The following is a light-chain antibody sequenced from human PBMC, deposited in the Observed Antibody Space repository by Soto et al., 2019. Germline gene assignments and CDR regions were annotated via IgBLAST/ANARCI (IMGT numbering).Light chain of an antibody. Sequence: EIVSTQSPGTLSLSPGQRATLSCRASQSISSNFLAWYQQKPGQAPRLLIYATSSRATGIPGRFSGSGSGTDFTLTISRLEPEDFAVYYCQQYSSSWTFGQGTKVEIK. J-gene: IGKJ1*01. V-gene: IGKV3-20*01. CDR3: QQYSSSWT. CDR1: QSISSNF. CDR2: ATS.